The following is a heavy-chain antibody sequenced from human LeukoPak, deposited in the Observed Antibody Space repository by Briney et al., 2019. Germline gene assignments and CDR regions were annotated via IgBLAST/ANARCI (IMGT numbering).Heavy chain of an antibody. J-gene: IGHJ3*02. CDR1: GFTFSSYA. V-gene: IGHV3-23*01. D-gene: IGHD1-20*01. CDR3: AKERAEYNGNVDAFDI. Sequence: GGSLRLSCAASGFTFSSYAMSWVRQAPGKGLERVSAISGSGGSTYYADSVKGRFTISRDNSKNTLYLQMNSLRAEDTAVYYCAKERAEYNGNVDAFDIWGQGTMVTVSS. CDR2: ISGSGGST.